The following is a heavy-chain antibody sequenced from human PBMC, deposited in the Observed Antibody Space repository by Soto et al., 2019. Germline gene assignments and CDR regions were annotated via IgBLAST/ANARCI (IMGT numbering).Heavy chain of an antibody. CDR3: TTDPGDYEDF. CDR1: GFTFSSYS. J-gene: IGHJ4*02. CDR2: FRTGGDDDTT. D-gene: IGHD4-17*01. V-gene: IGHV3-23*01. Sequence: EVQLLESGGGLVQPGGSLRLSCAASGFTFSSYSMSWVRQAPGKGLEWVSGFRTGGDDDTTYYTDSVKGRFTISRDDSKSTLYLQMNSLEIEDTAIYYCTTDPGDYEDFWGRGTLVTVSS.